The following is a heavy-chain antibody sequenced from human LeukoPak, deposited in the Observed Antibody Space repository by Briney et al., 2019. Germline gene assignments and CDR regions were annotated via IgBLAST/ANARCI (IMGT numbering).Heavy chain of an antibody. D-gene: IGHD3-16*02. CDR1: GFTFSSYW. CDR2: IKQDGSEK. CDR3: ARVLVSGLRLGELSSYYFDY. J-gene: IGHJ4*02. Sequence: PGGSLRLSCAASGFTFSSYWMSWVRQAPGKGLEWVANIKQDGSEKYYVDSVKGRFTISRDNAKNSLYLQMNSLRAEDTAVYYCARVLVSGLRLGELSSYYFDYWGQGTLVTVSS. V-gene: IGHV3-7*01.